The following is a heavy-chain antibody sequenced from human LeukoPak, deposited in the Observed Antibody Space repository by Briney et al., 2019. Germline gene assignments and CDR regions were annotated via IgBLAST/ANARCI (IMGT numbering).Heavy chain of an antibody. V-gene: IGHV4-61*01. CDR2: VYYIGTT. CDR1: GGSVSSPYSY. J-gene: IGHJ5*02. CDR3: ARNTSTSPWFDP. D-gene: IGHD2-2*01. Sequence: PSETLSLTCTVSGGSVSSPYSYWSWIRQPPEKGLEWIGNVYYIGTTRYNSSLKSRVTILVDTSKNQFSLEVTSVTAADTAVYYCARNTSTSPWFDPWARGTLVTVSS.